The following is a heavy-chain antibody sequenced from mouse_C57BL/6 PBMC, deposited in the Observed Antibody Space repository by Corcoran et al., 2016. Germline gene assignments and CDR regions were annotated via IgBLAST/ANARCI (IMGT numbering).Heavy chain of an antibody. CDR3: ARMGDCYPYYAMDY. CDR2: INPNNGGT. Sequence: EVQLQQSGPELVKPGASVKISCKASGYTFTDYYMNWVKQSHGKSLEWIGDINPNNGGTSYNQKFKGKATLTVDKSSSTAYMELCSLTSEDSAVYFCARMGDCYPYYAMDYWGQGTSVTVSS. J-gene: IGHJ4*01. V-gene: IGHV1-26*01. CDR1: GYTFTDYY. D-gene: IGHD2-3*01.